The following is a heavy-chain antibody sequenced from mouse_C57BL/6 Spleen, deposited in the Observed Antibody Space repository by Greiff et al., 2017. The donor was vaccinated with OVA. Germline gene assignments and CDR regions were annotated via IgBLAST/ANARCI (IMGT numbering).Heavy chain of an antibody. CDR3: ARKGNGAMDD. D-gene: IGHD2-1*01. CDR1: GYTFTSYW. CDR2: IDPSDSYT. J-gene: IGHJ4*01. V-gene: IGHV1-69*01. Sequence: QVQLQQPGAELVMPGASVKLSCKASGYTFTSYWMHWVKQRPGQGLEWIGEIDPSDSYTNSNQKFKGKSTLTVDKSSSTAYMQLSSLTSEDSAVYYCARKGNGAMDDWGQGTSVTVSS.